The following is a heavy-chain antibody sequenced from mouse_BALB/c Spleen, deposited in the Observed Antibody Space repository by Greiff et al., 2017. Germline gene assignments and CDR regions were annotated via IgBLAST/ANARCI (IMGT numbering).Heavy chain of an antibody. V-gene: IGHV1-9*01. CDR2: ILPGSGST. Sequence: VKLVESGAELMKPGASVKISCKATGYTFSSYWIEWVKQRPGHGLEWIGEILPGSGSTNYNEKFKGKATFTADTSSNTAYMQLSSLTSEDSAVYYCARGDTAGWFAYWGQGTLVTVSA. J-gene: IGHJ3*01. CDR3: ARGDTAGWFAY. D-gene: IGHD3-3*01. CDR1: GYTFSSYW.